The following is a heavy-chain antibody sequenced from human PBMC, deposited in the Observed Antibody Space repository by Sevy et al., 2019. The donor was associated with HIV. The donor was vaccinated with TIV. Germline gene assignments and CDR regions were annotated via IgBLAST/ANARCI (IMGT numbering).Heavy chain of an antibody. CDR3: ARDHILVVPAAMSWFDP. D-gene: IGHD2-2*01. V-gene: IGHV1-18*01. CDR2: ISAYNGNT. Sequence: ASVKVSCKASGYTFTSYGISWVRQAPGQGLEWMEWISAYNGNTNYAQKLQGRVTMTTDTSTSTAYMELRSLRSDDTAVYYHARDHILVVPAAMSWFDPWGQGTLVTVSS. CDR1: GYTFTSYG. J-gene: IGHJ5*02.